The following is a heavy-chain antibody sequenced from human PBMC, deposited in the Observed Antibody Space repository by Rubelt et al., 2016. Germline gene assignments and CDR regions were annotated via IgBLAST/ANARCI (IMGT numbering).Heavy chain of an antibody. Sequence: QVQLVQSGAEVKKPGASVKVSCKASGYTFTSYDINWVRQATGQGLEWMGWMNPNSGNTGYAQKFQGRVTMTRNTSISTAYWELSSLRSEDTAVYYCARLSITTFGVVVYYYGMDVLGQGTTVTVSS. CDR1: GYTFTSYD. CDR2: MNPNSGNT. D-gene: IGHD3-3*01. V-gene: IGHV1-8*01. CDR3: ARLSITTFGVVVYYYGMDV. J-gene: IGHJ6*02.